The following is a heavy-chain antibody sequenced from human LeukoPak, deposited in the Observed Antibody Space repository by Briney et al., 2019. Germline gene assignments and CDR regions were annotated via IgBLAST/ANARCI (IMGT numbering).Heavy chain of an antibody. Sequence: GGSLRLSCAASGFTVSSNYMSWVRQAPGKGLEWVSVIYRGGSTYYADSVKGRVTISRNNSRNTLYLQMNSLRAEDTAVYYCARGIVAAGTRDAFDIWGQGTTVTVSS. CDR2: IYRGGST. CDR1: GFTVSSNY. D-gene: IGHD6-13*01. CDR3: ARGIVAAGTRDAFDI. J-gene: IGHJ3*02. V-gene: IGHV3-53*01.